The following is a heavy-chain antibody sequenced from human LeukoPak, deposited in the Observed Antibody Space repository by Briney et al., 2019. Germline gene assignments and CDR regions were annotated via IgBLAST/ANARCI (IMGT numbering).Heavy chain of an antibody. CDR2: IYYSGST. D-gene: IGHD2/OR15-2a*01. Sequence: SETLSLTCTVSGGSISSYHWSWIRQPPGKGLEWIGYIYYSGSTNYNPSLKSRVTISVDTSKNQFSLKLSSVTAADTAVYYCARPSNYYGMDVWGQGTTVTVSS. CDR3: ARPSNYYGMDV. CDR1: GGSISSYH. V-gene: IGHV4-59*08. J-gene: IGHJ6*02.